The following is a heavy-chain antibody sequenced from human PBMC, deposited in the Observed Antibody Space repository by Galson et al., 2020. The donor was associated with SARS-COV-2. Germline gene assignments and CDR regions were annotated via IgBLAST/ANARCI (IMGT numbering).Heavy chain of an antibody. CDR3: ARGRYYDVMTDIFYYDDMDV. Sequence: SETLSLTCTASGFSISSGDYYWSWNRQPPGQGREWIGCIYYSGTTYYNPALKRRATLSVDTSKNQFALKLSSVSAEDTAVYYCARGRYYDVMTDIFYYDDMDVWGKGTTVTISS. D-gene: IGHD3-9*01. J-gene: IGHJ6*03. CDR2: IYYSGTT. CDR1: GFSISSGDYY. V-gene: IGHV4-30-4*08.